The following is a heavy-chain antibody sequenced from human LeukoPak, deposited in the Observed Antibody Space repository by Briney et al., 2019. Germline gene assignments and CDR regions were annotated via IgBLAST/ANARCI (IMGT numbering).Heavy chain of an antibody. Sequence: GGSLRLSCAASGFTFSSYSMNWVRQAPGKGLEWVSSISSSSSYIYYADSVKGRFTISRDNAKNSLYLQMNSLRAEDTAVYYCARGISSLQLWFNDYWGQGTLVTVSS. V-gene: IGHV3-21*01. D-gene: IGHD5-18*01. CDR2: ISSSSSYI. J-gene: IGHJ4*02. CDR1: GFTFSSYS. CDR3: ARGISSLQLWFNDY.